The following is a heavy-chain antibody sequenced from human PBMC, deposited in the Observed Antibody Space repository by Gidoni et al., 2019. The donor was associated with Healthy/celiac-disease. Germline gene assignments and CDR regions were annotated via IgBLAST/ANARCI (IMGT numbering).Heavy chain of an antibody. CDR2: IDPSDVYT. V-gene: IGHV5-10-1*03. D-gene: IGHD3-10*01. CDR1: GYCSTSYW. CDR3: GRLPPGPPRGALDI. J-gene: IGHJ3*02. Sequence: EVQLVQSGAGVKKPGESLRISCKGSGYCSTSYWISWVRQMPGKGLEWMGRIDPSDVYTNYRPTFQGHVTISADKSSSTAYLRWSSLKASETAMYYGGRLPPGPPRGALDIWGQGTRVTVS.